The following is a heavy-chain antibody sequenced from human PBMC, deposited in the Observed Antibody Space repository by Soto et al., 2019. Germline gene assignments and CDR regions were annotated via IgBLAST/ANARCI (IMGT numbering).Heavy chain of an antibody. V-gene: IGHV4-31*03. J-gene: IGHJ6*02. CDR3: ARDWSDYYGSGSYGMDV. CDR2: IYYSGST. CDR1: GGSISSGGYY. D-gene: IGHD3-10*01. Sequence: SETLSLTCTVSGGSISSGGYYWSWIRQHPGKGLEWIGYIYYSGSTYYNPSLKSRVTISVDTSKNQFSLRLSSVTAADTAVYYCARDWSDYYGSGSYGMDVWGQGTTVTVSS.